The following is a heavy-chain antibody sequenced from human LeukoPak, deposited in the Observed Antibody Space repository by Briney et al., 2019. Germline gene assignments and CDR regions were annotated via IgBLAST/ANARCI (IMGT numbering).Heavy chain of an antibody. CDR3: ATPLDYYDSSGYHQEGD. D-gene: IGHD3-22*01. V-gene: IGHV3-7*03. CDR1: EFTFSSYW. CDR2: IKEDGSKK. J-gene: IGHJ4*02. Sequence: GGSLRLSCAASEFTFSSYWMTWVRQAPGKGLEWAANIKEDGSKKNYVDSVKGRFTISRDNAKNSLYLQMNSLRAEDTAVYYCATPLDYYDSSGYHQEGDWGQGTLVTVSS.